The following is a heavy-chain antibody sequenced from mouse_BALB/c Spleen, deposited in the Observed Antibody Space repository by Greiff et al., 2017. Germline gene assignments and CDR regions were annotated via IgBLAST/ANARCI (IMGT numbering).Heavy chain of an antibody. V-gene: IGHV1-4*02. Sequence: QVQLQQSAAELARPGASVKMSCKASGYTFTSYTMHWVKQRPGKGLEWIGYINPSSGYTEYNQKFKDKTTLTADKSSSTAYMQLSSLTSEDSAVYYCARCKDYRYGWFAYLGQGTLVTVSA. D-gene: IGHD2-14*01. CDR3: ARCKDYRYGWFAY. CDR2: INPSSGYT. J-gene: IGHJ3*01. CDR1: GYTFTSYT.